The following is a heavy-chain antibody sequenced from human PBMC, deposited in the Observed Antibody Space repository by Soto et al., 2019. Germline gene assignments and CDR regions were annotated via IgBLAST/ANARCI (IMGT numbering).Heavy chain of an antibody. CDR1: GYTLTELS. Sequence: ASVKVSCKVSGYTLTELSMHWVRQAPGKGLEWMGGFDPEDGETIYAQKFQGRVTMTEDTSTDTAYMELSSLRSEDTAVYYCAKSSSVVVAATLLWWFDPWGQGTLVTVSS. D-gene: IGHD2-15*01. J-gene: IGHJ5*02. CDR2: FDPEDGET. CDR3: AKSSSVVVAATLLWWFDP. V-gene: IGHV1-24*01.